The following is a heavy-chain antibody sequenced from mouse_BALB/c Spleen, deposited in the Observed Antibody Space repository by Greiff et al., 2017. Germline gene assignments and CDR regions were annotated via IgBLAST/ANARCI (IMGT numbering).Heavy chain of an antibody. D-gene: IGHD1-1*01. CDR3: ARAGSSAWFAY. V-gene: IGHV2-9*02. J-gene: IGHJ3*01. Sequence: VKLQQSGPGLVAPSQSLSITCTVSGFSLTSYGVHWVRQPPGKGLEWLGVIWAGGSTNYNSALMSRLSISKDNSKSQVFLKMNSLQTDDTSMYYCARAGSSAWFAYWGQGTLVTVSA. CDR2: IWAGGST. CDR1: GFSLTSYG.